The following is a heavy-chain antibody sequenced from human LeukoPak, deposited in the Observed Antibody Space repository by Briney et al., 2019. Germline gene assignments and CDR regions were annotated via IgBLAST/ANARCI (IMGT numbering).Heavy chain of an antibody. CDR3: ARGSSPMITFGFDS. D-gene: IGHD3-16*01. CDR1: GFTVSSYY. Sequence: GGSLRLSCAASGFTVSSYYMNWVRQAPGKGLEWVSVIYSGGSTYYADSVKGRFSISRDNSKNTLYLQMNSLIAADTAVYYCARGSSPMITFGFDSWGQGTLVTVSS. CDR2: IYSGGST. J-gene: IGHJ4*02. V-gene: IGHV3-53*01.